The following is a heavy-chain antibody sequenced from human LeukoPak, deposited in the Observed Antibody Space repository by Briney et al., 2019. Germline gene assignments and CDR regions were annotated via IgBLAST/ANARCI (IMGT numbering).Heavy chain of an antibody. D-gene: IGHD3-3*01. J-gene: IGHJ4*02. Sequence: PSETLSLTCAVYGGSFSGYYWSWIRQPPGKGLEWIGEINHSGSTNYNPSLKSRVTISVDTSKNQFSLKLSSVTAADTAVYYCARGPRITIFGVVITFDYWGQATLVTVSS. V-gene: IGHV4-34*01. CDR3: ARGPRITIFGVVITFDY. CDR1: GGSFSGYY. CDR2: INHSGST.